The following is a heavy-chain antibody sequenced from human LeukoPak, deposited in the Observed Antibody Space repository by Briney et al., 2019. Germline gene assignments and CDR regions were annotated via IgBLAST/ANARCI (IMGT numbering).Heavy chain of an antibody. Sequence: AGGFLRLSCAASGFTFSSYSMNWVRQSPGKGLEWVSSISSSSTYIYYADSVKGRFTISRDNAKNSLYLQMNSLRAEDTAVYYCARGDDSSGYSSYYYYYYAMDVWGQGTTVTFSS. CDR1: GFTFSSYS. J-gene: IGHJ6*02. CDR3: ARGDDSSGYSSYYYYYYAMDV. CDR2: ISSSSTYI. V-gene: IGHV3-21*01. D-gene: IGHD3-22*01.